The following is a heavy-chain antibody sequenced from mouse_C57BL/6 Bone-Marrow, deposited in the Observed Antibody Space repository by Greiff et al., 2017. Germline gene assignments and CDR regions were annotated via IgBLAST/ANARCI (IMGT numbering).Heavy chain of an antibody. V-gene: IGHV1-81*01. CDR3: TLDGYSHWYFDV. D-gene: IGHD2-3*01. J-gene: IGHJ1*03. CDR2: IYPRSGNT. Sequence: VQGVESGAELARPGASVKLSCKASGYTFTSYGISWVKQRTGQGLEWIGEIYPRSGNTYYNEKFKGKATLTADKSSSTAYMELRSLTSEDSAVYYCTLDGYSHWYFDVWGTGTTVTVSS. CDR1: GYTFTSYG.